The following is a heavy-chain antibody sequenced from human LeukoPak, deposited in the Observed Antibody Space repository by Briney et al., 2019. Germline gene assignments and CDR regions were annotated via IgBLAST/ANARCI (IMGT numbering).Heavy chain of an antibody. CDR2: INQGGSQK. V-gene: IGHV3-7*03. D-gene: IGHD6-19*01. Sequence: GGSLTLSCEASGFTFGTFWMSWVRQAPGKGLEWVANINQGGSQKNYVDSVRGRFTIDRDDAKNSLYLRMNSLRAEDTAMYFCVRDKGGWNPFDYWGQGTLVTVSS. CDR3: VRDKGGWNPFDY. J-gene: IGHJ4*02. CDR1: GFTFGTFW.